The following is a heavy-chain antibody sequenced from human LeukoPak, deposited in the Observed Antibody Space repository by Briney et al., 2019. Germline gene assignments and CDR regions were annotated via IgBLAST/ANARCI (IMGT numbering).Heavy chain of an antibody. V-gene: IGHV4-39*07. Sequence: SETLSLTCTVSGGSIISTDDYWGWIRQPPGKGPEWIGSIYYTGSTYHNPSLKSRVTISEDPSKNQFSLKLRSVTAADTAVYYCAREDGTAMDNAFDIWSQGTMVTVSS. J-gene: IGHJ3*02. CDR2: IYYTGST. CDR3: AREDGTAMDNAFDI. D-gene: IGHD5-18*01. CDR1: GGSIISTDDY.